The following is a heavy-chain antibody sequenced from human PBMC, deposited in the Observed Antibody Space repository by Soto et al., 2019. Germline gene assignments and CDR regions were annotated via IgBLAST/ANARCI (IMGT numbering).Heavy chain of an antibody. CDR3: ARHQRIEEQWLVRGYYYYMDV. J-gene: IGHJ6*03. D-gene: IGHD6-19*01. V-gene: IGHV6-1*01. CDR2: TYYRSKWYN. CDR1: GDSVSSNSAA. Sequence: KQSPTLSLTCAISGDSVSSNSAAWNWIRQSPSRGLEWLGRTYYRSKWYNDYAVSVKSRITINPDTSKNQFSLQLNSVTPEDTAVYYCARHQRIEEQWLVRGYYYYMDVWGKGTTVTVSS.